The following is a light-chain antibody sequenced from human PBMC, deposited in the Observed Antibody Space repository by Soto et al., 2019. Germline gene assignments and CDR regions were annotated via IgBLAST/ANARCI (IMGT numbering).Light chain of an antibody. CDR1: QSMSISY. CDR3: QQYGGSSWT. Sequence: EIVLTQSPDTLSLSPGERATLSCRASQSMSISYLAWYQQQPGQAPRLLIYGTSTRATGIPDRFSGSGSGTDFTLTIGKLEPGDFAVYYCQQYGGSSWTFGQGTKVEIK. J-gene: IGKJ1*01. CDR2: GTS. V-gene: IGKV3-20*01.